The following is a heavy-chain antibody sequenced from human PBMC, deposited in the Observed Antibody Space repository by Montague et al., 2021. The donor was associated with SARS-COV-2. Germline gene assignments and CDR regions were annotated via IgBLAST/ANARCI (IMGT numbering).Heavy chain of an antibody. CDR1: GGSISSYY. V-gene: IGHV4-59*01. J-gene: IGHJ3*02. Sequence: SETLSLTCTVSGGSISSYYWSWTRQPPGKGLEWIGYIYYSGSTNYNPSLKSRVTISVDTSKNQFSLKLSSVTAADAAVYYCARVPRNYDFWSGFYDAFDIWGQGTMVTVSS. D-gene: IGHD3-3*01. CDR2: IYYSGST. CDR3: ARVPRNYDFWSGFYDAFDI.